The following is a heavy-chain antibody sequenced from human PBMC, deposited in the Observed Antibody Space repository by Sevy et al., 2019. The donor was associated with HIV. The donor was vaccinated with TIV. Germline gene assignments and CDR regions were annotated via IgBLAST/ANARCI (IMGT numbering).Heavy chain of an antibody. CDR1: GYTFSVYD. J-gene: IGHJ3*02. CDR3: ARAAAGAYDAFDI. D-gene: IGHD6-13*01. V-gene: IGHV1-8*03. CDR2: LNPSSSNT. Sequence: ASVKVSCKASGYTFSVYDINWVRQVTGQGLEWMGWLNPSSSNTGYAENFQGRVTFTMDGSTSTGYMEMSSLRSEDTAVYYCARAAAGAYDAFDIWGQGTLVTVSS.